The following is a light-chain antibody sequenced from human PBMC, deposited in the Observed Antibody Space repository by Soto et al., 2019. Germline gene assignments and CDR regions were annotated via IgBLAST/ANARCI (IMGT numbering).Light chain of an antibody. Sequence: QSALTQPASVSGSPGQSITISCTGTSSDVGGYIYVSWYQQHPGKAPKLMIYEVSNRPSGVSNRFSGSKSGNTASLTISGLQAEDEADYYCSSYTSSNTLYVFGTGTKLTVL. CDR3: SSYTSSNTLYV. CDR1: SSDVGGYIY. J-gene: IGLJ1*01. V-gene: IGLV2-14*01. CDR2: EVS.